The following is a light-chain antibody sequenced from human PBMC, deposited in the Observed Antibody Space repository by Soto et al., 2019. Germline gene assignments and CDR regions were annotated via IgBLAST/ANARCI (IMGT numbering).Light chain of an antibody. V-gene: IGKV2-28*01. CDR2: WAS. CDR3: QQYYSTPIT. Sequence: DIVMTQSPLSLPVTPGEPASISCRSSQSLLHSNGYNYLDWYLQKPGQPPKLLIYWASTRESGVPDRFSGSGSGTDFTLTISSLQAEDVAVYYCQQYYSTPITFGQGTRLEIK. CDR1: QSLLHSNGYNY. J-gene: IGKJ5*01.